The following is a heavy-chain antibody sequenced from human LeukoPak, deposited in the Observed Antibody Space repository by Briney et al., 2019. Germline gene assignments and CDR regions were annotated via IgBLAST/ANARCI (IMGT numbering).Heavy chain of an antibody. CDR2: ISGSGDST. D-gene: IGHD1-26*01. Sequence: GGSLRLSCAASGFTFSSYGMSWVRQAPGKGLEWVSAISGSGDSTYYADSVKGRFTISRHNSEYTLFLQMNSLRAEDTAIYYCANYRLVGAHLDDWGQGTLVTVSS. J-gene: IGHJ4*02. CDR3: ANYRLVGAHLDD. V-gene: IGHV3-23*01. CDR1: GFTFSSYG.